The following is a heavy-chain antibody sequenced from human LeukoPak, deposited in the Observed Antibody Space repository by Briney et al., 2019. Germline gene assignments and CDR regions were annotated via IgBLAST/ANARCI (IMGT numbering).Heavy chain of an antibody. CDR2: IYYSGST. J-gene: IGHJ4*02. CDR1: GGSISSYY. Sequence: SETLSLTCTVSGGSISSYYWSWIRQPPGKGLEWIGYIYYSGSTNYNPSLKSRVTISVDTSKNQFSLKLSSVTAADTAVYYCARHSPIVVVPAALFDYWGQGTLVTVSS. CDR3: ARHSPIVVVPAALFDY. D-gene: IGHD2-2*01. V-gene: IGHV4-59*08.